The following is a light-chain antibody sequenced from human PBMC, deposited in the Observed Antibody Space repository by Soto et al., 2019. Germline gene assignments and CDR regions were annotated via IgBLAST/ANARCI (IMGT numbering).Light chain of an antibody. Sequence: EIVLTQSPGTLSLSPGERATLSCRASQSVRSSNLAWYQQKPGQAPRLLIYGASSRDTGIPLRFSGSGSGTEFTLTISRLEPEDFAGYYCQQYGSSPSTFGQGTKVEIK. CDR3: QQYGSSPST. V-gene: IGKV3-20*01. CDR2: GAS. J-gene: IGKJ1*01. CDR1: QSVRSSN.